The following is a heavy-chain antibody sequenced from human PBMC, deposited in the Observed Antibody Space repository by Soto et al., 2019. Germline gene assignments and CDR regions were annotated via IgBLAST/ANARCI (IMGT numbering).Heavy chain of an antibody. V-gene: IGHV4-31*03. D-gene: IGHD6-13*01. Sequence: PSETLSLTCTDSGGYISSGGYYWSWIRQHPGKGLEWIGYIYYSGSTYYNPSLKSRVTISVDTSKNQFSLKLSSVTAADTAVYYCARHGIAAAGPVDYWGQGTLVTVSS. CDR1: GGYISSGGYY. CDR2: IYYSGST. J-gene: IGHJ4*02. CDR3: ARHGIAAAGPVDY.